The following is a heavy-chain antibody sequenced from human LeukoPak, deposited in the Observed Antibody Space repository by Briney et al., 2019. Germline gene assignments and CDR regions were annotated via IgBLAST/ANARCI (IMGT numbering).Heavy chain of an antibody. D-gene: IGHD3-22*01. CDR3: ARGPDSSGYYPAIDY. Sequence: PGGSLRLPCAASGFTVSSNYMSWVRPAPGKGLEWVSVIYSGGSTYYADSVKGRFTISRDNSKNTLYLQMNSLRAEDTAVYYCARGPDSSGYYPAIDYWGQGTLVTVSS. J-gene: IGHJ4*02. V-gene: IGHV3-53*01. CDR2: IYSGGST. CDR1: GFTVSSNY.